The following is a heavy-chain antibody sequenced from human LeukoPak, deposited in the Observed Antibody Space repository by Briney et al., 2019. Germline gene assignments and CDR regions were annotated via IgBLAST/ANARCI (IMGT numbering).Heavy chain of an antibody. CDR3: ARGRWLPGAFDI. V-gene: IGHV4-34*01. CDR2: INHSGST. CDR1: GGSFSGYY. D-gene: IGHD5-24*01. Sequence: SETLSLTCAVYGGSFSGYYWSWIRQPPGKGPEWIGEINHSGSTNYNPSLKSRVTISVDTSKNQFSLKLSSVTAADTAVYYCARGRWLPGAFDIWGQGTMVTVSS. J-gene: IGHJ3*02.